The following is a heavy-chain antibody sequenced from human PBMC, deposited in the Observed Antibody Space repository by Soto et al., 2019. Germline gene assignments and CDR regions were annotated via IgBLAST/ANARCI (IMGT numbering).Heavy chain of an antibody. CDR1: GFTFSSYA. Sequence: GGSLRLSCAASGFTFSSYAMSWVRQAPGKGLEWVSAISSSGGSTYYADSVKGRFTISRDNSKNTLYLQMNSLRAEDTAVYYCAKVVSCSGGSCYSPNYFDYWGQGTLVTVSS. V-gene: IGHV3-23*01. CDR3: AKVVSCSGGSCYSPNYFDY. CDR2: ISSSGGST. D-gene: IGHD2-15*01. J-gene: IGHJ4*02.